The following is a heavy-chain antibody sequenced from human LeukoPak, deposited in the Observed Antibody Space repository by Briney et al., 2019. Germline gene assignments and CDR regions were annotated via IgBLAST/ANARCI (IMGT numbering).Heavy chain of an antibody. V-gene: IGHV4-34*01. Sequence: SETLSLTCAVYGGSFSGYYWSWIRRPPGKGLEWIGEINHSGSTNYNPSLKSRVTISVDTSKNQFSLKLSSVTAADTAVYYCARGRSSRGNDYWGQGTLVTVSS. CDR1: GGSFSGYY. CDR3: ARGRSSRGNDY. D-gene: IGHD3-22*01. J-gene: IGHJ4*02. CDR2: INHSGST.